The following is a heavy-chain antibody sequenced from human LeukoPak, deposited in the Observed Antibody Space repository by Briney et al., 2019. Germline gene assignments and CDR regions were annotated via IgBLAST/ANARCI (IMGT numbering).Heavy chain of an antibody. CDR1: GGYVNRGTFF. D-gene: IGHD3-22*01. CDR2: ISNSGST. J-gene: IGHJ4*02. CDR3: ARSPSGYRFDS. V-gene: IGHV4-61*01. Sequence: SETLFLTCAVSGGYVNRGTFFWTWIRKPPGTGLEWIGYISNSGSTNYHPSLKSRVTISSDTSKTQFTLKLTSVTAADTAVYYCARSPSGYRFDSWGQGTLVTVSS.